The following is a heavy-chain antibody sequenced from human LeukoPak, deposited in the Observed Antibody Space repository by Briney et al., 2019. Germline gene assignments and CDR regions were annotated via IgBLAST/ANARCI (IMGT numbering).Heavy chain of an antibody. D-gene: IGHD2-21*02. V-gene: IGHV1-46*01. CDR1: GYTFTNYF. Sequence: ASVKVSCKASGYTFTNYFMHWVRQAPGQGLEWMGIINPRGGSTGYAQKFQGRITMTADMSTRTVYMELSSLESEDTAVYYCARRDCVGDCYSNWFDPWGQGTLVTVSS. CDR2: INPRGGST. J-gene: IGHJ5*02. CDR3: ARRDCVGDCYSNWFDP.